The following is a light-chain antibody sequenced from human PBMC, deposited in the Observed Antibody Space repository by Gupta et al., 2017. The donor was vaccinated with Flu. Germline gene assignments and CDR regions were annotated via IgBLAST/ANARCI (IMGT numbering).Light chain of an antibody. V-gene: IGKV3-20*01. J-gene: IGKJ2*01. CDR2: GAS. CDR1: QSVTSSY. Sequence: DIVLTQSPGTLSLSPGARATLSCRASQSVTSSYLAWYQQKPGQAPRLLIYGASNRATGIPDRFSGSGSGTDFTLNISRLEPEDFAIYYCQHYSSSATMYTFGQGTKLEIK. CDR3: QHYSSSATMYT.